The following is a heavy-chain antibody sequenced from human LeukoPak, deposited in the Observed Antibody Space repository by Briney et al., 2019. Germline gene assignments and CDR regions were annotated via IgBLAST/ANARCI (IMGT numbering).Heavy chain of an antibody. CDR2: ISGSGGST. Sequence: GGSLRLSCAAPGFTFSSYAMSWVRQAPGKGLEWVSAISGSGGSTYYADSVKGRFTISRDNSKNTLYLQMNSLRAEDTAVYYCASAVVTPGRFDYWGQGTLVTISP. V-gene: IGHV3-23*01. D-gene: IGHD4-23*01. CDR3: ASAVVTPGRFDY. J-gene: IGHJ4*02. CDR1: GFTFSSYA.